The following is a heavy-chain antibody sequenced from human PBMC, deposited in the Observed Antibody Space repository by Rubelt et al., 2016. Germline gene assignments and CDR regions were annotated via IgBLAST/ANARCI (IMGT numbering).Heavy chain of an antibody. Sequence: PGRSLRLSCAASGFTFSSYAMHWVRQAPGKGLEWVSSISSSSSYIYYADSVKGRFTISRDNAKNSLYLQMNSLRAEDTAVYYCARDLGGQLGTYYYYYGMDVWGQGTTVTVSS. D-gene: IGHD6-13*01. J-gene: IGHJ6*02. V-gene: IGHV3-21*01. CDR2: ISSSSSYI. CDR1: GFTFSSYA. CDR3: ARDLGGQLGTYYYYYGMDV.